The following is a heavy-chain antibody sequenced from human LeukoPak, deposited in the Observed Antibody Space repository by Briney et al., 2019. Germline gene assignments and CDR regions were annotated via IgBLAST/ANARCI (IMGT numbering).Heavy chain of an antibody. D-gene: IGHD2-15*01. Sequence: SGGSLRLSCAASGFTFSSYAMKGVRLARGKGLEWVSALTDNGNTTYYADSVKGRFTICRDNSTNTPYLQMHTLRPEDTAVYYCATLRLSDHFDYCGQATLVTAPS. V-gene: IGHV3-23*01. J-gene: IGHJ4*02. CDR3: ATLRLSDHFDY. CDR2: LTDNGNTT. CDR1: GFTFSSYA.